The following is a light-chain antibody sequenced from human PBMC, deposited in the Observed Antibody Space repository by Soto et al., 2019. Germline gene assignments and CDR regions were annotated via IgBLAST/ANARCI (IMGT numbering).Light chain of an antibody. CDR3: QQYKSYSQFT. V-gene: IGKV1-5*03. J-gene: IGKJ4*01. Sequence: DIQMTQSPSTLSASVGDRVTISCRASQSINSWLAWYQQKPGKVPKSLIYKASSLASGVPSRFSGSGSGTEFTLTISCLQPDDVATYYCQQYKSYSQFTFGGGTKVDIK. CDR1: QSINSW. CDR2: KAS.